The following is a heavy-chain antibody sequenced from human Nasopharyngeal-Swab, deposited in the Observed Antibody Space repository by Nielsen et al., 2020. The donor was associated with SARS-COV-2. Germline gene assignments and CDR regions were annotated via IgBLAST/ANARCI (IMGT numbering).Heavy chain of an antibody. Sequence: SVKVSCKTSGGTFSSYGISWVRQAPGEGLEWMGGIIPVLPITGYAQKFRDRVTITADTSTSTAYMELSSLRSEDTATYYCARGGWLRRDYYYVYYYMDVWGKGTTVTVSS. J-gene: IGHJ6*03. V-gene: IGHV1-69*10. CDR1: GGTFSSYG. CDR2: IIPVLPIT. CDR3: ARGGWLRRDYYYVYYYMDV. D-gene: IGHD5-24*01.